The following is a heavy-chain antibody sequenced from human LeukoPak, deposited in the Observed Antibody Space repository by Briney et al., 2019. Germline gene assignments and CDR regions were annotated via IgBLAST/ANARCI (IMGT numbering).Heavy chain of an antibody. CDR3: TRAPHPRCSSSGCYLDY. Sequence: GGSLRLSCSTSGFTFGGYAMSWVRHAPGKGLEWVGFIQAKAYGGATKYAASVNGRFSISRDDSQSIANLQMNDLKTEDTAVYYCTRAPHPRCSSSGCYLDYWGQGTLVTVSS. V-gene: IGHV3-49*04. D-gene: IGHD2-2*01. CDR2: IQAKAYGGAT. J-gene: IGHJ4*02. CDR1: GFTFGGYA.